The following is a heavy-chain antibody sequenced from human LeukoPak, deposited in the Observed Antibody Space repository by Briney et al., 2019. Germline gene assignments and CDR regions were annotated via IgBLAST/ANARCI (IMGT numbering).Heavy chain of an antibody. V-gene: IGHV1-24*01. CDR2: FNPEDGET. D-gene: IGHD3-22*01. Sequence: ASVKVSCKVSGYTLTEFSMHWVRQALGKGLEWMGGFNPEDGETIYAQELQGRVTMTKDTSTDTAYMELSSLRSEDTAVYYCATWYYYDSSDYYLADYWGQGTLVTVSS. J-gene: IGHJ4*02. CDR3: ATWYYYDSSDYYLADY. CDR1: GYTLTEFS.